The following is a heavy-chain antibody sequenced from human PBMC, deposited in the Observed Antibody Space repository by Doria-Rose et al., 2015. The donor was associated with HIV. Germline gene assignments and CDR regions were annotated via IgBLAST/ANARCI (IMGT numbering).Heavy chain of an antibody. V-gene: IGHV2-26*01. CDR2: IFSDDER. D-gene: IGHD6-13*01. J-gene: IGHJ4*02. CDR1: GVSLSSPGMG. CDR3: ARIKSSRWYHKYYFDF. Sequence: ESGPVLVKPTETLTLTCTVSGVSLSSPGMGVSWIRQPPGKALEWLANIFSDDERSYRTSLKSRLNIARGTSKIQVVLTMTDMDPVDTATYYCARIKSSRWYHKYYFDFWGQGTLVIVSA.